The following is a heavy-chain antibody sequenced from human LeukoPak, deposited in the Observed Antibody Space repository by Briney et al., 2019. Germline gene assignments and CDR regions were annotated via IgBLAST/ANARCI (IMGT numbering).Heavy chain of an antibody. Sequence: GGSLRLSCAASGFTFTSYTMHWVRQAPGKGLEWVAVISHDGSHRDYADSVKGRFTISRDNSKSTLYLQMNSLRAEDSAVFYCARGGRMVTTYLEYFQHRGQGTLVPVSS. J-gene: IGHJ1*01. CDR2: ISHDGSHR. D-gene: IGHD5-18*01. V-gene: IGHV3-30*04. CDR3: ARGGRMVTTYLEYFQH. CDR1: GFTFTSYT.